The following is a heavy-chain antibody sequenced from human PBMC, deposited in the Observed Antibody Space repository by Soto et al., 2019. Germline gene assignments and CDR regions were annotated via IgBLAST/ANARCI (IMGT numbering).Heavy chain of an antibody. CDR2: IFHSGST. V-gene: IGHV4-39*01. Sequence: SETLSLTCTVSNGSISSAIYYWGWIRQPPGKGLERIGSIFHSGSTYYNPSLQCRVIISVDTSKNQFSLKLSSVTAADTAVYFCAGRSSLASVQVYFGEISNYNWFDPWGQGTLVTVSS. CDR3: AGRSSLASVQVYFGEISNYNWFDP. J-gene: IGHJ5*02. D-gene: IGHD3-10*01. CDR1: NGSISSAIYY.